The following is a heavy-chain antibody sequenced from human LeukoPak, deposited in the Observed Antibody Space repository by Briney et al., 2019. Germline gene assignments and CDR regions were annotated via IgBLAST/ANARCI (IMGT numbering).Heavy chain of an antibody. J-gene: IGHJ4*02. D-gene: IGHD3-22*01. CDR1: GFTFSSYA. CDR3: ATYYCDSSGGDY. CDR2: ISSSSSYI. V-gene: IGHV3-21*01. Sequence: GSLRLSCAASGFTFSSYAMSWVRQAPGKGLEWVSSISSSSSYIYYADSVKGRFTISRDNAKNSLYLQMNSLRAEDTAVYYCATYYCDSSGGDYWGQGTLVTVSS.